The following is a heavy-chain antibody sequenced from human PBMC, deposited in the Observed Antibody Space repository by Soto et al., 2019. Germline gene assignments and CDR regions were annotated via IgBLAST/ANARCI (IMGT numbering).Heavy chain of an antibody. Sequence: GESLKISCKGSGYSFTSYWIGWVRQMPGKGLEWMGIIYPGDSDTRYSPSFQGQVTISADKSISTAYLQWSSLKASDTAMYYCARHDGRYDFWSGYYPTPDYWGQGTLVTVSS. V-gene: IGHV5-51*01. CDR3: ARHDGRYDFWSGYYPTPDY. CDR1: GYSFTSYW. J-gene: IGHJ4*02. D-gene: IGHD3-3*01. CDR2: IYPGDSDT.